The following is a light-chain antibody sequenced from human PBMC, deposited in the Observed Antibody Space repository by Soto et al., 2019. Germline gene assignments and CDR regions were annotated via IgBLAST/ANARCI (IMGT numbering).Light chain of an antibody. J-gene: IGKJ1*01. Sequence: EIVLTQAPGTLSISPGERATLSCWASQSVQSNYLAWYQQKPGQAPRLLIYGASSRATGIPGRFSGSGSGTDFTLTIARLEPEDFAVYYCQQYGSSPRTFGQGTKVEIK. V-gene: IGKV3-20*01. CDR3: QQYGSSPRT. CDR1: QSVQSNY. CDR2: GAS.